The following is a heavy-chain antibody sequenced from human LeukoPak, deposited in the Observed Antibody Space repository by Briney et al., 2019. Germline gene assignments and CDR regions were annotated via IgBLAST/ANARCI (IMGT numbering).Heavy chain of an antibody. J-gene: IGHJ4*02. CDR1: GFTLSERY. CDR2: SRNKAKSYTT. CDR3: AKVSDSTGYSYEY. V-gene: IGHV3-72*01. Sequence: GGSLRLSCATSGFTLSERYVDWVRQGPGKGLEWVGRSRNKAKSYTTEYAASAKGRFTISRDDSQNSVYLQMNSLRSEDTAVYSCAKVSDSTGYSYEYWGQGTLVTVSS. D-gene: IGHD3-22*01.